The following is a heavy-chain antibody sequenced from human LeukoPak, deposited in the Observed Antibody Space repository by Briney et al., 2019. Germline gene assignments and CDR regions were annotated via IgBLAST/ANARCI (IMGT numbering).Heavy chain of an antibody. CDR2: IIPIFGTA. V-gene: IGHV1-69*05. D-gene: IGHD6-19*01. CDR3: ARDKLLDIHTPYSSGWSNWFDP. J-gene: IGHJ5*02. Sequence: ASVKVSCKASGGTFSSYAISWVRQAPGQGLEWMGGIIPIFGTANYAQEFQGRVTITTDESTSTAYVELSSLRSEDTAVYYCARDKLLDIHTPYSSGWSNWFDPWGQGTLVTVSS. CDR1: GGTFSSYA.